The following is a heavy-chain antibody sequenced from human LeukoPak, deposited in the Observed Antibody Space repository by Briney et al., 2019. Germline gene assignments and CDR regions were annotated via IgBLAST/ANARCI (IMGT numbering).Heavy chain of an antibody. V-gene: IGHV4-59*08. CDR3: ARTKSYSGARKSWAFDI. D-gene: IGHD2-21*01. CDR2: IYYSGST. Sequence: SETLSLTCTVSGGSISSYYWSWIRQPPGKGLEWIGYIYYSGSTNYNPSLKSRDTISVDTSKNQFSLKLSSVTAADTAVYYCARTKSYSGARKSWAFDIWGQGTMVTVSS. CDR1: GGSISSYY. J-gene: IGHJ3*02.